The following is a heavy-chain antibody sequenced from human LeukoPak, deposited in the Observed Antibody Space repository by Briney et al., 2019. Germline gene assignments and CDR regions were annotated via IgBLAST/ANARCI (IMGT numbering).Heavy chain of an antibody. Sequence: GESLKISCAASGFTFSSYSMNWVRQAPGKGLEWVSSISSSSSYIYYADSVKGRFTISRDNAKNSLYLQMNSLRAEDTAVYYCARAGGDYGRDWGQGTLVTVSS. D-gene: IGHD2-21*02. J-gene: IGHJ4*02. CDR2: ISSSSSYI. V-gene: IGHV3-21*01. CDR1: GFTFSSYS. CDR3: ARAGGDYGRD.